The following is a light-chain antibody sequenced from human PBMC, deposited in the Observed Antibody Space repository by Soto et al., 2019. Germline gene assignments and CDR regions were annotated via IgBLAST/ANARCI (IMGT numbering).Light chain of an antibody. CDR2: DAS. CDR1: QSVSSY. V-gene: IGKV3-11*01. Sequence: EIVLTQSPDTLSLSPGERATLSCRASQSVSSYLAWYQQQPGQALRLLIYDASNRATSIPARFSGSGSGTDFTLTISSLEPEDFAVYYYQQRSNWLTFSGGTKVEIK. J-gene: IGKJ4*01. CDR3: QQRSNWLT.